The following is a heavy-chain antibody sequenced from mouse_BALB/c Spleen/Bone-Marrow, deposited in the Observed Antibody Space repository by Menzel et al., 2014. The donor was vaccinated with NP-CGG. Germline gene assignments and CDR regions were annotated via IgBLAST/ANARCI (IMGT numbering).Heavy chain of an antibody. V-gene: IGHV1S81*02. D-gene: IGHD2-3*01. J-gene: IGHJ3*01. CDR3: ARYDGPAWFAY. CDR2: NNPSNGRT. CDR1: GYTFTSYW. Sequence: VKLMESGAELVKPGASVKLSCKASGYTFTSYWIHWVKQRPGQGLEWIGENNPSNGRTNYNEKFKGKATLTVDKSSTTAYMQLSSLTSEDSAVYYCARYDGPAWFAYWGQGTLVTVSA.